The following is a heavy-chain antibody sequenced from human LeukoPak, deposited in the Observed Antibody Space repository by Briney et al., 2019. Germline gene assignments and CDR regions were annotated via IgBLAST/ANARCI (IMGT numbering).Heavy chain of an antibody. CDR2: IYYSGST. V-gene: IGHV4-39*07. Sequence: PSETLSLTCTVSGGSISSSSYYWGWIRQPPGKGLEWIGSIYYSGSTYYNPSLKSRVSISVDTSKNQFSLKLSPVTAADTAVYYCARDKLRFLEWLSVLEEFDPWGQGTLVTVSS. D-gene: IGHD3-3*01. CDR1: GGSISSSSYY. J-gene: IGHJ5*02. CDR3: ARDKLRFLEWLSVLEEFDP.